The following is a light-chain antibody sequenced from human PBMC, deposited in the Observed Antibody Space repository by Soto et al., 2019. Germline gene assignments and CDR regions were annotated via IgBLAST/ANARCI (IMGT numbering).Light chain of an antibody. Sequence: EIEMTQSPAALSLAPGERVTLSCRASESVSTNLAWYQQKAGQAPRLLIYGASSRATGIPDRFSGSGSGTDFTLTISRLEPEDFAVYYCQQYGSSPWTFGQGTKV. J-gene: IGKJ1*01. CDR2: GAS. CDR3: QQYGSSPWT. V-gene: IGKV3-20*01. CDR1: ESVSTN.